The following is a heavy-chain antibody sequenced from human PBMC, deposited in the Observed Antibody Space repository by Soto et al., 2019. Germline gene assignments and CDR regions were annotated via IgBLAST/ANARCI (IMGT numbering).Heavy chain of an antibody. J-gene: IGHJ4*02. Sequence: QVQLVQSGAEVKKPGASVKVSCKASGYTFTSYGISWVRQAPGQGLEWMGWISAYNGNTNYAQKLQGRVTMTTDTSTSTAYRELRSLRSDDTAVYYWARDPRYSSGWRYFDYGGQGPLVTVSS. CDR3: ARDPRYSSGWRYFDY. D-gene: IGHD6-19*01. CDR1: GYTFTSYG. CDR2: ISAYNGNT. V-gene: IGHV1-18*01.